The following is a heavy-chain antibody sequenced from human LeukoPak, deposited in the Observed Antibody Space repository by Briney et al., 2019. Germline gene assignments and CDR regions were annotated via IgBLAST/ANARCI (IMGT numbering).Heavy chain of an antibody. D-gene: IGHD2-15*01. J-gene: IGHJ6*02. CDR1: GGSISSYY. V-gene: IGHV4-59*12. CDR3: ARDDCSGGMCYYGMDA. Sequence: SETLSLTCTVSGGSISSYYWSWIRQPPGKGLEWIGYIYYSGSTNYNPSLKSRVTISLGSSTNQFSLSLTSVAAADTAVYFCARDDCSGGMCYYGMDAWGQGTTVIVSS. CDR2: IYYSGST.